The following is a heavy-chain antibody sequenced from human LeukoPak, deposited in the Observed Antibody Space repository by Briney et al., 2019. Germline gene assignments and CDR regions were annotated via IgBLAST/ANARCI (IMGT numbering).Heavy chain of an antibody. CDR3: AKANGGYTMVRGVIPFEY. CDR1: GFTFGSYA. J-gene: IGHJ4*02. Sequence: PGGTLRLSCAASGFTFGSYAMNWVRQAPGKGLEWVSSISGSGGDTYYADSVKGRFTISRDNSKNTLHLQMNSLRAEDTALYYCAKANGGYTMVRGVIPFEYWGQGTLVTVSS. V-gene: IGHV3-23*01. CDR2: ISGSGGDT. D-gene: IGHD3-10*01.